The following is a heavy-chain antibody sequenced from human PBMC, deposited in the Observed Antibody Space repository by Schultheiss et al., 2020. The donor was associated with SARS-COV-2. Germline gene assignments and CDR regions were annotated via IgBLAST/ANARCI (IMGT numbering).Heavy chain of an antibody. J-gene: IGHJ6*03. CDR2: IYHSGST. CDR1: GGSFSGYY. V-gene: IGHV4-34*01. Sequence: SETLSLTCAVYGGSFSGYYWNWIRQPPGKGLEWIGYIYHSGSTNYNPSLKSRVTISVDTSKNQFSLKLSSVTAADTAVYYCARTPRGSTVTIQVNALYYYYYMDVWGKGTTVTVSS. CDR3: ARTPRGSTVTIQVNALYYYYYMDV. D-gene: IGHD4-17*01.